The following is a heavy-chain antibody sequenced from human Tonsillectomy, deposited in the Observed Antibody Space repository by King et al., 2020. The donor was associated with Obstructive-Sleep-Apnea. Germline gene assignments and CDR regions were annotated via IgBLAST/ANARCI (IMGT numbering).Heavy chain of an antibody. D-gene: IGHD2-15*01. CDR1: GCSITSRSYY. V-gene: IGHV4-39*07. Sequence: QLQESGPGLVKPSDTLSLTCTVSGCSITSRSYYLGWIRQPPGKGLEWIGMIYYSGSTYYNPSLKILVTISVDTSNNQFSLRLGSVTAADTAVYYCARVGGDWYFDLWGRGTLVTVSS. J-gene: IGHJ2*01. CDR2: IYYSGST. CDR3: ARVGGDWYFDL.